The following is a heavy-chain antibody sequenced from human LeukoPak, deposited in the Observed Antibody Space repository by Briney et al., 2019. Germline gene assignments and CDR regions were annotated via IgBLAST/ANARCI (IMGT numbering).Heavy chain of an antibody. CDR1: GFTVSRNY. V-gene: IGHV3-66*01. J-gene: IGHJ5*02. Sequence: GGSLRLSCAASGFTVSRNYMSWVRQAPGKGLEWASVISSGDTTYYADSVKGRFTISRDSSKNTLYLQMNSLRAEDTAVYYCAKGVRAAGTSWFDPWGQGTLVTVSS. D-gene: IGHD6-13*01. CDR3: AKGVRAAGTSWFDP. CDR2: ISSGDTT.